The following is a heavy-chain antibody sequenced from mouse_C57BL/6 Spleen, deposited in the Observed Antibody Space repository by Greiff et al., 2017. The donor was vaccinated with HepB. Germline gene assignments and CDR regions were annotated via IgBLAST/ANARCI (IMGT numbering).Heavy chain of an antibody. J-gene: IGHJ3*01. Sequence: QVQLQQPGAELVKPGASVKLSCKASGYTFTSYWMHWVKQRPGQGLEWIGMIHPNSGSTNYNEKFKSKATLTVDKSSSTAYMQLSSLTSEDSAVYYCARPYDYDWFAYWGQGTRVTVSA. CDR3: ARPYDYDWFAY. V-gene: IGHV1-64*01. CDR1: GYTFTSYW. CDR2: IHPNSGST. D-gene: IGHD2-4*01.